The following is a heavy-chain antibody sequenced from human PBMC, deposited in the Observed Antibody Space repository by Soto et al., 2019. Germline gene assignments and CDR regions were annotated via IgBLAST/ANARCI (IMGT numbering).Heavy chain of an antibody. V-gene: IGHV4-4*02. J-gene: IGHJ6*02. Sequence: GSLRLSCAASGFTFSSYAVTWVRQPPGKGLEWIGEIFHSGSTNYNPSLKSRITISVDKSKNQFVLKLRSVTAADTAVYYCVVAAEIYYYQGMDGWGQETTVTVSS. CDR3: VVAAEIYYYQGMDG. D-gene: IGHD2-2*01. CDR2: IFHSGST. CDR1: GFTFSSYAV.